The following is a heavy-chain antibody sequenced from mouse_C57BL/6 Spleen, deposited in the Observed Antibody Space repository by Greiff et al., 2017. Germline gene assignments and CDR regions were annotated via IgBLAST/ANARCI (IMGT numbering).Heavy chain of an antibody. Sequence: VHLVESGAELVKPGASVKLSCKASGYTFTSYWMHWVKQRPGRGLEWIGRIDPNSGGTKYNEKFKSKATLTVDKPSSTAYMQLSSLTSEDSAVYYCARLGGYGNWYYFDYWGQGTTLTVSS. V-gene: IGHV1-72*01. J-gene: IGHJ2*01. CDR2: IDPNSGGT. CDR3: ARLGGYGNWYYFDY. CDR1: GYTFTSYW. D-gene: IGHD2-10*02.